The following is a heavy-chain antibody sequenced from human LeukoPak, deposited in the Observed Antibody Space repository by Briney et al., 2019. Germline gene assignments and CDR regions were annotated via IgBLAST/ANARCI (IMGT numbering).Heavy chain of an antibody. CDR2: IRYDGSNK. CDR1: GFTFSSYG. J-gene: IGHJ4*02. D-gene: IGHD5-24*01. V-gene: IGHV3-30*02. Sequence: GGSLRLSCAASGFTFSSYGMHWVRQAPGKGLEWVAFIRYDGSNKYYADSVKGRFTISRDNSKNTLYLQMNSLRAEDTAVYYCARGFNYYFVYRGQGTLATVSS. CDR3: ARGFNYYFVY.